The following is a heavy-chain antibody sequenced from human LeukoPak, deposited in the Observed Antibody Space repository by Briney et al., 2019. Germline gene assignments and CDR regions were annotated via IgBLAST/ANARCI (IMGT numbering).Heavy chain of an antibody. CDR3: ARGVYIAAAQYGY. J-gene: IGHJ4*02. CDR2: IYYSGTT. V-gene: IGHV4-59*01. D-gene: IGHD6-13*01. CDR1: GGSISSYY. Sequence: SETLSLTCTVSGGSISSYYWSWIRQPPGKGLEWIGYIYYSGTTNYNPSLKSRVTISVDTSKNQFSLKLSSVTAADTAAYYCARGVYIAAAQYGYWGRGTLVTVSS.